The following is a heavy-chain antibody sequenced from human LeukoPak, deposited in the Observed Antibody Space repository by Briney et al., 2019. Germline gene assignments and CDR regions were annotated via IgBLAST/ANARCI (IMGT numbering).Heavy chain of an antibody. Sequence: SETLSLTCTVSGGSISSGPYYWGWIRQPPGKGLEWIGNIYYGENTYYNPSLKSRVTISVDTSKNQFSLKLSSVTAADTAVYYCVALYYDSSGYSFDYWGQGTLVTVSS. J-gene: IGHJ4*02. CDR2: IYYGENT. CDR1: GGSISSGPYY. V-gene: IGHV4-39*07. CDR3: VALYYDSSGYSFDY. D-gene: IGHD3-22*01.